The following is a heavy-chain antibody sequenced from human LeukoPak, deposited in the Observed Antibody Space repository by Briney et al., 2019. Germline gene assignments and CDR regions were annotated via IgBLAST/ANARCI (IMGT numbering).Heavy chain of an antibody. Sequence: SETLSLTCTVSGGSISTYYWSWIRQSAGNGLEWLGRIFTTGSTNYNPSLKSRVTISVDTSKNQFSLKLSSVTAADTAVYYCARVKYYGSGSYPYYFDYWGQGTLVTVSS. D-gene: IGHD3-10*01. V-gene: IGHV4-4*07. J-gene: IGHJ4*02. CDR2: IFTTGST. CDR3: ARVKYYGSGSYPYYFDY. CDR1: GGSISTYY.